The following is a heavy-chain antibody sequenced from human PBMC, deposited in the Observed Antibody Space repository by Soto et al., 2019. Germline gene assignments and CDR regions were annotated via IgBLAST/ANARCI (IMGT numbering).Heavy chain of an antibody. CDR1: GGSMSSSSYY. CDR2: ISYSGST. J-gene: IGHJ6*02. Sequence: AETLALTFTVSGGSMSSSSYYWGWIPQRTGKGQEWIGSISYSGSTYYNPSLKSRVTISVDTAKNQFSLKLSSVTAAYTAVYYCAHESNAGWNYYYYHYGMDVWGQGTTVTVSS. CDR3: AHESNAGWNYYYYHYGMDV. V-gene: IGHV4-39*01. D-gene: IGHD1-1*01.